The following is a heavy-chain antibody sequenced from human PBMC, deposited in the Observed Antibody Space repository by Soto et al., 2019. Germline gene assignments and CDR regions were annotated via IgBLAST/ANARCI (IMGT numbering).Heavy chain of an antibody. CDR2: IYPGDSDT. CDR3: ERRMALGYSAYNFEY. D-gene: IGHD5-12*01. CDR1: GYRFNSYW. Sequence: GESLKISCEGSGYRFNSYWIAWVRQMPGKGLEWMGIIYPGDSDTKYSPSFQGQVAISVDRSISAAYLQWNSLKASDTAMYYCERRMALGYSAYNFEYWGQGTQVTVSS. V-gene: IGHV5-51*01. J-gene: IGHJ4*02.